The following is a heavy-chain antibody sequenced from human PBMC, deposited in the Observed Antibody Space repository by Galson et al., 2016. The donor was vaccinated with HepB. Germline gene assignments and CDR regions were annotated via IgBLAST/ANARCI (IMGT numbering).Heavy chain of an antibody. Sequence: SLRLSCAASGFTFSSYWMHWVRQAPGKGLVWVSRIKSDGRETTYADSVKGRFTITRDNAENTLYLQMNSLRADDTAVYYCASDRVFYGMDVWGQGTPVTVSS. CDR3: ASDRVFYGMDV. CDR2: IKSDGRET. J-gene: IGHJ6*02. D-gene: IGHD2-8*01. CDR1: GFTFSSYW. V-gene: IGHV3-74*01.